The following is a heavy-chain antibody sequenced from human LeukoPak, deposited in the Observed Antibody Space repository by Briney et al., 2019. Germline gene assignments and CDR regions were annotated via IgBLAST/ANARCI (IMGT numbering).Heavy chain of an antibody. D-gene: IGHD4-17*01. CDR1: GGSVSSGSYY. J-gene: IGHJ2*01. CDR2: IYYSGST. Sequence: KPSETLSLTCTVSGGSVSSGSYYWSWIRQPPGKGLEWIGYIYYSGSTNYNPSLKSRVTISVDTSKDQFSLRLSSVTAADTAVYYCARDVRGDYGDTDWYFDLWGRGTLVTVSS. CDR3: ARDVRGDYGDTDWYFDL. V-gene: IGHV4-61*01.